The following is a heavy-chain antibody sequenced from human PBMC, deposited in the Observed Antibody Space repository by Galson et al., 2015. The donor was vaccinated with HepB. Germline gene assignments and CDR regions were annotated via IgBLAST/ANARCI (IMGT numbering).Heavy chain of an antibody. V-gene: IGHV3-9*01. CDR1: GFTFDDFA. CDR3: ATGMVKYFHYGMDV. J-gene: IGHJ6*02. Sequence: SLRLSCATSGFTFDDFAMHWVRQAPGKGLEWVSSISWDSGNITFADSVGGRFTVSRDNAKKSLYLQMNSLRAEDTALYYCATGMVKYFHYGMDVWGQGTAVTVSS. CDR2: ISWDSGNI.